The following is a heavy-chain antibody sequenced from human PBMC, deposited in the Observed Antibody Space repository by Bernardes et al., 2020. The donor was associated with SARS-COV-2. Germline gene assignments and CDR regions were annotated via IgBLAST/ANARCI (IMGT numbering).Heavy chain of an antibody. CDR2: VYPDGSET. Sequence: GESLKISCKASGHRFSTYWIGWVRPLPGKGLEWMGIVYPDGSETQYRPPFQGQVTISVDESINTAYLQWRSLKASDTAMYYCARRGYSGYAPGDSWGQGTLVTVSS. D-gene: IGHD5-12*01. J-gene: IGHJ4*02. V-gene: IGHV5-51*01. CDR3: ARRGYSGYAPGDS. CDR1: GHRFSTYW.